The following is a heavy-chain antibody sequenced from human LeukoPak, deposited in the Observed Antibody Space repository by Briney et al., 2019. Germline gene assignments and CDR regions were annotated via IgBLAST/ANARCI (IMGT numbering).Heavy chain of an antibody. J-gene: IGHJ3*02. V-gene: IGHV3-33*01. CDR1: GFTFSYYG. Sequence: PGGSLRLSCATSGFTFSYYGIHWVRQAPGKGLEWVAVMWSDGIRKYYTDSVKGRFTVSRDTPKNTQYLEMSSLRVEDTAVYYCTRDADTSGHYDIFDIWGQGTMVTVSS. D-gene: IGHD6-19*01. CDR2: MWSDGIRK. CDR3: TRDADTSGHYDIFDI.